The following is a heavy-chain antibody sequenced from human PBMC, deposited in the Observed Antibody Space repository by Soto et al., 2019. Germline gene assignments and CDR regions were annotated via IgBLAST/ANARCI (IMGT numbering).Heavy chain of an antibody. CDR2: ISAYNGNT. D-gene: IGHD6-13*01. J-gene: IGHJ4*02. CDR1: GYTFTSYG. CDR3: ARPSTRIAAAAPPDY. V-gene: IGHV1-18*01. Sequence: ASVKVSCKASGYTFTSYGISWVRQAPGQGLEWMGWISAYNGNTNYAQKLQGRVTMTTDTSTSTAYMELRSLRSDDTAVYYCARPSTRIAAAAPPDYWGQGTLVTVSS.